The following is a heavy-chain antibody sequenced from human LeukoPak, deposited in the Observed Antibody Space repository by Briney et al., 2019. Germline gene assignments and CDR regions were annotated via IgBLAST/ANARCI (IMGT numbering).Heavy chain of an antibody. D-gene: IGHD3-10*01. CDR1: GFTFSSYA. CDR2: ISGSGGST. V-gene: IGHV3-23*01. J-gene: IGHJ4*02. CDR3: ARTMVWGVYFDY. Sequence: GGSLRLSCAASGFTFSSYAMSWVRQAPGKGLEWASAISGSGGSTYYADSVKGRFTISRDNSKNTLYLQMNSLRAEDTAVYYCARTMVWGVYFDYWGQGTLVTVSS.